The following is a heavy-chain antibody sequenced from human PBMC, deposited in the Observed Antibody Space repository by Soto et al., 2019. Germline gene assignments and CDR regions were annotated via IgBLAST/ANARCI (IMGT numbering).Heavy chain of an antibody. D-gene: IGHD3-22*01. V-gene: IGHV1-69*06. J-gene: IGHJ3*02. CDR1: GGTFSSYA. CDR2: IIPIFGTA. Sequence: PSVKVSCKACGGTFSSYAISCVRLAPGQGLEWMGGIIPIFGTANYAQKFQGRVTITADKSTSTAYMELSSLRSEDTAVYYCARDLYDSRPYAFDIWGQGTMVTVSS. CDR3: ARDLYDSRPYAFDI.